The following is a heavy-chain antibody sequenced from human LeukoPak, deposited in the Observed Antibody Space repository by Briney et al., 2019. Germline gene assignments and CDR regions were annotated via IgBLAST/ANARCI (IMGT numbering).Heavy chain of an antibody. V-gene: IGHV3-23*01. CDR2: ISGSGGST. D-gene: IGHD6-19*01. CDR1: GFTFSSYA. CDR3: AKRTGRKAVAGTAFVNY. Sequence: GGSLRLSCAASGFTFSSYAMSWVRQAPGKGLEWVSAISGSGGSTYYADSVKGRFTISRDNSKNTLYLQMNSLRAEDTAVYYCAKRTGRKAVAGTAFVNYWGQGTLVTVSS. J-gene: IGHJ4*02.